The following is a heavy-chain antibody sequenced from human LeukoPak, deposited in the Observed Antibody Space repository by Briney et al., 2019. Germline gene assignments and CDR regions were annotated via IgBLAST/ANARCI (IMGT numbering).Heavy chain of an antibody. CDR1: GGSISSYY. CDR3: ARAVDRHFDY. Sequence: SETLSLTCTVSGGSISSYYWSWIRQPPGKGLEWIGYIYYNGSTNYNPSLKSRVTMSVDTSKNQLSLKLSSVTAADTAVYYCARAVDRHFDYWGQGTLVTVSS. V-gene: IGHV4-59*12. J-gene: IGHJ4*02. CDR2: IYYNGST. D-gene: IGHD3/OR15-3a*01.